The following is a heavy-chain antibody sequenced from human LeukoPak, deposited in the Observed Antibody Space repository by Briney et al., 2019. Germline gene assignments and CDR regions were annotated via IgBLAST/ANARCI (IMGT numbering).Heavy chain of an antibody. CDR2: INHSGST. D-gene: IGHD3-10*01. V-gene: IGHV4-34*01. CDR3: AGARLFYGSGSYYKRDAFDI. Sequence: SETLSLTCAVYGGSFSGYYWSWIRQPPGKGLEWIGEINHSGSTNYNPSLKSRVTISVDTSKNQFSLKLSSVTAADTAVYYCAGARLFYGSGSYYKRDAFDIWGQGTMVTVSS. CDR1: GGSFSGYY. J-gene: IGHJ3*02.